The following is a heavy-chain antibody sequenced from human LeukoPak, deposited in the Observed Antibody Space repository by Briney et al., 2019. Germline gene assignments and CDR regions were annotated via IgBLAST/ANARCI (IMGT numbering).Heavy chain of an antibody. CDR1: GGSINNYY. V-gene: IGHV4-59*01. J-gene: IGHJ5*02. D-gene: IGHD6-6*01. CDR3: ARGYSYSSSSSSWFDP. Sequence: SETLSLTCTVSGGSINNYYWSWIRQPPGKGLEWLGYIYYSGSTNYNPSLKSRVTISVDTSKNQFSLKLSSVTAADTAVYYCARGYSYSSSSSSWFDPWGQGTLVTVSS. CDR2: IYYSGST.